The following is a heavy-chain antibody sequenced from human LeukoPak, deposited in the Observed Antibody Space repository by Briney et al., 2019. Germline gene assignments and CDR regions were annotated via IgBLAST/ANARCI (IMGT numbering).Heavy chain of an antibody. J-gene: IGHJ4*02. CDR1: GGSISSYY. V-gene: IGHV4-59*12. D-gene: IGHD3-22*01. CDR3: ARNYYDSSGYYYQPFDY. Sequence: SETLSLTCSVSGGSISSYYWSWIRQSPGKGLEWIGYIYYSGSTNYNPSLKSRVTISVDTSKNQFSLKLSSVTAADTAVYYCARNYYDSSGYYYQPFDYWGQGTLVTVSS. CDR2: IYYSGST.